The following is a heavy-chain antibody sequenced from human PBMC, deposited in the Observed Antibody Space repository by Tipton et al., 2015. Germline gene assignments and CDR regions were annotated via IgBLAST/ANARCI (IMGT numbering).Heavy chain of an antibody. CDR3: AKEDYRGPSYGMDV. Sequence: SLRLSCAASGFTFSSYGMHWVRQAPGRGLEWVSAIRGSGGSTYYADSVKGRFTISRDNSRNTLYLQMNSLRAEDTAVYYCAKEDYRGPSYGMDVWGQGTTVTVSS. J-gene: IGHJ6*02. D-gene: IGHD1-26*01. V-gene: IGHV3-23*01. CDR1: GFTFSSYG. CDR2: IRGSGGST.